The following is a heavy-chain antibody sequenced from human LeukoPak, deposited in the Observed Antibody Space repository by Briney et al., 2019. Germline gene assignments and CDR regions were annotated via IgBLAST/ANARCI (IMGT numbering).Heavy chain of an antibody. CDR1: GLIFSSYA. CDR3: ASSPAVAGTRAFDY. D-gene: IGHD6-19*01. V-gene: IGHV3-23*01. J-gene: IGHJ4*02. Sequence: GGSLRLSCAASGLIFSSYAMSWVRQAPGKGLEWVSSISISGGTTDYADSAKGRFTISRDNSKNTLYLQMNSLRAEDTAVYYCASSPAVAGTRAFDYWGQGTLVTVSS. CDR2: ISISGGTT.